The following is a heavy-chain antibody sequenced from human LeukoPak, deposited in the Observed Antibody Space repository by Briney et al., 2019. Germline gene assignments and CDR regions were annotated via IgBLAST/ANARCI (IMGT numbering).Heavy chain of an antibody. CDR1: GFTFSSYW. V-gene: IGHV3-7*01. CDR2: IKQDGSEK. CDR3: AREFGGFDC. J-gene: IGHJ4*02. D-gene: IGHD3-10*01. Sequence: GGSLRLSCAAPGFTFSSYWMSWVRQAPGKGLEWVANIKQDGSEKFYVDSVKGRFTISRDNAKNSLYLQMNSLRAEDTAVYYCAREFGGFDCWGQGTLVTVSS.